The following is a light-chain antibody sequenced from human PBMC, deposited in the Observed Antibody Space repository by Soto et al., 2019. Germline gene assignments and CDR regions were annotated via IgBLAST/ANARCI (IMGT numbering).Light chain of an antibody. CDR3: CSFAPSITFYA. Sequence: QSVLNDSASVSACPGQSITRPSPGTSSDVGGSNLVSWYQPHPGKAPKRIIYEGSRRPSGVSGPFSGSQSGNTASPTIPGLQADYAVDYSCCSFAPSITFYAFATGTKVTVL. CDR1: SSDVGGSNL. CDR2: EGS. V-gene: IGLV2-23*01. J-gene: IGLJ1*01.